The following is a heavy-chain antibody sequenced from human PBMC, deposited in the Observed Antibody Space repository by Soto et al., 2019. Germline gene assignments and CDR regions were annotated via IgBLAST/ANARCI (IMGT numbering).Heavy chain of an antibody. Sequence: PGGSLRLSCAASGFTVSSNYMSWVRQAPGKGLEWVSVIYSGGSTYYADSVKGRFTISRHNSKNTLYLQMNSLRAEDTAVYYCARRGDLDQHHYRMAVWGEGTTVTVAS. J-gene: IGHJ6*04. V-gene: IGHV3-53*04. CDR1: GFTVSSNY. D-gene: IGHD3-16*01. CDR2: IYSGGST. CDR3: ARRGDLDQHHYRMAV.